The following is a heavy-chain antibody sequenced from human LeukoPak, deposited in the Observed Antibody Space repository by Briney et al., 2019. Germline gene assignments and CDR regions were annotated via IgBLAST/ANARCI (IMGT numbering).Heavy chain of an antibody. J-gene: IGHJ2*01. CDR3: ARGRGSSSWIVRYFDL. D-gene: IGHD6-13*01. CDR2: INHSGST. CDR1: GGSISSSKW. Sequence: SETLSLTCVVSGGSISSSKWWSWVRQPPGKGLEWIGEINHSGSTNYNPSLKSRVTISVDTSKNQFSLKLSSVTAADTAVYYCARGRGSSSWIVRYFDLWGRGTLVTVSS. V-gene: IGHV4-4*02.